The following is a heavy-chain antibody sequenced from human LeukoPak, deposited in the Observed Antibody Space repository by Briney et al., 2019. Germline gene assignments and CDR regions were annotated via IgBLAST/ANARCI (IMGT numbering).Heavy chain of an antibody. Sequence: GRSLRLSCAASGFTFSSYGMHWVRQAPGKGLEWVAVISYDGSIKYYADSVKGRFTISRDNSKNTLYLQMHSLRAEDTAVYYCAKDDGLYYFDSWGQGTLASVSS. CDR3: AKDDGLYYFDS. CDR2: ISYDGSIK. CDR1: GFTFSSYG. V-gene: IGHV3-30*18. J-gene: IGHJ4*02. D-gene: IGHD5-24*01.